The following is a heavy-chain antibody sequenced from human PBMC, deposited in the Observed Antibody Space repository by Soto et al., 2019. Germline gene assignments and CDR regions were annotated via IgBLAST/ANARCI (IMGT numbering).Heavy chain of an antibody. Sequence: EVQLVESGGGLVQPGRSLTLSCTASGFTFGDYPMGWFRQTPGRGLEWVSYIRTEAYGETTEHAAPVKGRFAISRDDSNSIAYLQMNSLKTEDTAVYYCTRAIRLSGDAFDIWGQGTIVPVSS. CDR2: IRTEAYGETT. V-gene: IGHV3-49*03. CDR3: TRAIRLSGDAFDI. J-gene: IGHJ3*02. D-gene: IGHD1-26*01. CDR1: GFTFGDYP.